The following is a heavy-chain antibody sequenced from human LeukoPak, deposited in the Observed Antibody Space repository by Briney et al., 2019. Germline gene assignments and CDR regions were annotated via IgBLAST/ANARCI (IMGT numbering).Heavy chain of an antibody. CDR1: GGSISSGSYY. CDR2: IYYSGST. J-gene: IGHJ4*02. Sequence: SETLSLTCTVSGGSISSGSYYWSWIRQPAGKGLEWIGSIYYSGSTYYNPSLKSRVTISVDTSKNQFSLKPSSVTAADTAVYYCARENSGSYFWGQGTLVTVSS. V-gene: IGHV4-39*07. CDR3: ARENSGSYF. D-gene: IGHD1-26*01.